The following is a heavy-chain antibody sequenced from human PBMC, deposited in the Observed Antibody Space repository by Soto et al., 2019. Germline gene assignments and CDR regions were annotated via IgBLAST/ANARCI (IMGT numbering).Heavy chain of an antibody. CDR2: ISSSSSYT. CDR1: GFTFSDYY. V-gene: IGHV3-11*06. CDR3: ARDPRGIAEAGTLRQAFDI. D-gene: IGHD6-13*01. Sequence: GGSLRLSCAASGFTFSDYYMSWIRQAPGKGLEWVSYISSSSSYTNYADSVKGRFTISRDNAKNSLYLQMNSLRAEDTAVYYCARDPRGIAEAGTLRQAFDIWGQGTMVTVSS. J-gene: IGHJ3*02.